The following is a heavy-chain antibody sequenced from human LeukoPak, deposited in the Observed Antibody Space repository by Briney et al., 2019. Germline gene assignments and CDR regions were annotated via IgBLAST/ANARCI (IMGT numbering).Heavy chain of an antibody. Sequence: SETLSLTCTVSGGSISSYYWSWIRQPPGKGLEWIGEIYHSGSTNYNPSLKSRVTISVDKSKNQFSLKLSSVTAADTAVYYCARRGTGPGGFFDYWGQGTLVTVSS. D-gene: IGHD1-1*01. CDR3: ARRGTGPGGFFDY. CDR1: GGSISSYY. CDR2: IYHSGST. J-gene: IGHJ4*02. V-gene: IGHV4-59*12.